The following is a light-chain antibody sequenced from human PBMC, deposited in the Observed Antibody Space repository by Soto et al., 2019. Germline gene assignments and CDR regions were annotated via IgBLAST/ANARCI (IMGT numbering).Light chain of an antibody. Sequence: DIQMTQSPLSLSASVGDRITITCRASQSISSYLNWYQQKPGKAPKLLIYAASSLQSGVPSRFSGSGSGTDFTLTISSLQPEDFATYFCQQSHTMPWTFGQGTRLEIK. J-gene: IGKJ5*01. CDR2: AAS. CDR3: QQSHTMPWT. V-gene: IGKV1-39*01. CDR1: QSISSY.